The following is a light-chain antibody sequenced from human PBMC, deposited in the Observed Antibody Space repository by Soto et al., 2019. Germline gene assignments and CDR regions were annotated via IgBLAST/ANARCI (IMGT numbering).Light chain of an antibody. CDR3: QEYNNYWT. CDR1: QSISRW. J-gene: IGKJ1*01. CDR2: TAS. Sequence: IRMTQSPSTLSASVGDTVTITCRASQSISRWLAWYQQKPGQAPRLLIYTASTLARGVPSRFRARGSGPAFTPTISSLHPDDFATYYCQEYNNYWTFGQGTKVDIK. V-gene: IGKV1-5*01.